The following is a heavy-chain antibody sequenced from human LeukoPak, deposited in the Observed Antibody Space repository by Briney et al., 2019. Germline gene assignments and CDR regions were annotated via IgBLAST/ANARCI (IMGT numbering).Heavy chain of an antibody. CDR1: GYTFTSYY. V-gene: IGHV1-46*01. J-gene: IGHJ5*02. Sequence: ASVKVSCKASGYTFTSYYMHWVRQAPGQGLEWMGIINPSGGSTSYAQKFQGRVTMTRDTSTSTVYMDLSSLRSEDTAVYYCARSXNMERTRTLWFGXSFNWFDPWGQGTLVTVSS. CDR2: INPSGGST. CDR3: ARSXNMERTRTLWFGXSFNWFDP. D-gene: IGHD3-10*01.